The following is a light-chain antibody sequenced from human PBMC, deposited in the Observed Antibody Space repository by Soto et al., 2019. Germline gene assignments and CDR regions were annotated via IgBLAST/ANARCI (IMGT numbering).Light chain of an antibody. CDR2: DAS. CDR1: QSVNRY. J-gene: IGKJ1*01. CDR3: QQYNDWPLT. Sequence: EIVLTQSPATLSLSPGERATLSCWASQSVNRYLVWYQQKPGQAPRLLMYDASKRATGIPARFSGSGSGTEFTLTISSLQSEDFALYYCQQYNDWPLTFGQGTKVDIK. V-gene: IGKV3-11*01.